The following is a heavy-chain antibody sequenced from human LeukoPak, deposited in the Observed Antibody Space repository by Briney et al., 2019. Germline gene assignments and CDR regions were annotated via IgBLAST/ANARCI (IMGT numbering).Heavy chain of an antibody. J-gene: IGHJ6*02. CDR1: GFTFSSYS. CDR2: ISSSSSYI. Sequence: GGSLRLSCAASGFTFSSYSMNWVRQAPGKGLEWVSSISSSSSYIYYADSVKGRLTISRDNARNSLYLQMNSLRAEDTAVYYCAGDPTPPPHPAIRFLEWPDSYGMDVWGQGTTVTVSS. V-gene: IGHV3-21*01. D-gene: IGHD3-3*01. CDR3: AGDPTPPPHPAIRFLEWPDSYGMDV.